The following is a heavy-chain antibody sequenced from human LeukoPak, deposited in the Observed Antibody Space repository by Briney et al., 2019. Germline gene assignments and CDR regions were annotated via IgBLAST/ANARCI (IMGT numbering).Heavy chain of an antibody. CDR3: APARGVYYDSGSLYYYGMDV. Sequence: SETLSLTCTVSGCTISSYYWSWIRQPPGKGLEWIGYIYYSGSTNYNPSLKSRVTISVDTSKNQYSLKQSSVTAANTAVYYCAPARGVYYDSGSLYYYGMDVWGQGTTLTLSS. CDR1: GCTISSYY. D-gene: IGHD3-10*01. CDR2: IYYSGST. V-gene: IGHV4-59*01. J-gene: IGHJ6*02.